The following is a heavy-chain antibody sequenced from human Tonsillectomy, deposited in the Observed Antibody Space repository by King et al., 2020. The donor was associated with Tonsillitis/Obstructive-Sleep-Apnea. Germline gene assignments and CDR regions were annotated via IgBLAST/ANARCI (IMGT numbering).Heavy chain of an antibody. CDR1: GGSFSGYY. J-gene: IGHJ2*01. D-gene: IGHD3-3*01. CDR2: INHSGST. V-gene: IGHV4-34*01. CDR3: ARGHSYYDFWSGYYTRYWYFDL. Sequence: VQLQQWGAGLLEPSETLSLTCAVYGGSFSGYYWSWIRQPPGKGLEWIGEINHSGSTNYNPSLKSRVTISVDKSKNQFSRNLSSVTAADTAVYYCARGHSYYDFWSGYYTRYWYFDLWGRGTLVTVSS.